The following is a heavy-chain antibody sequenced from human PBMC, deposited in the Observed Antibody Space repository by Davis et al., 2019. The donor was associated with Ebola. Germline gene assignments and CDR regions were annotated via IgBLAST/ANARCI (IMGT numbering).Heavy chain of an antibody. CDR1: GLTFSKAW. CDR3: TTEYYFQP. CDR2: IKTKNDGGTV. J-gene: IGHJ3*01. D-gene: IGHD2/OR15-2a*01. Sequence: GESLKIPCAASGLTFSKAWMNWVRQAPGKGLEWVGRIKTKNDGGTVDYAAPVEGRFTISRDDSQNTLYLQMNSLGTDETARYYCTTEYYFQPWGQGTMVTVS. V-gene: IGHV3-15*07.